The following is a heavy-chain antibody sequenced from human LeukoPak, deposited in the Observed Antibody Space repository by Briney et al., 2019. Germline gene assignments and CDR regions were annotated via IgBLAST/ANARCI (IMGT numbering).Heavy chain of an antibody. D-gene: IGHD3-10*01. CDR1: GGSISSGGYY. V-gene: IGHV4-61*08. CDR3: ARGPLGTVRGVIETYNWFDP. Sequence: SETLSLTCTVSGGSISSGGYYWSWIRQPLGKGLEWIGYIYYSGSTNYNPSLKSRVTISVDTSKNQFSLKLSSVTAADTAVYYCARGPLGTVRGVIETYNWFDPWGQGTLVTVSS. J-gene: IGHJ5*02. CDR2: IYYSGST.